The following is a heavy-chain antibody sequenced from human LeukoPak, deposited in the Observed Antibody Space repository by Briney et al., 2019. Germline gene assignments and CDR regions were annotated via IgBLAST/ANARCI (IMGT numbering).Heavy chain of an antibody. V-gene: IGHV3-30*04. CDR3: ARVSAPDIVPTFSIFEM. CDR2: ISYDGSEK. Sequence: PGGSLRLSCGASGFTFSNHAVHWVRQAPGKGLEWVGVISYDGSEKSYADAVKGRFSISRDNSKNTMSLQMNSLRTEDTAVYFCARVSAPDIVPTFSIFEMWGQGTMVTVSS. D-gene: IGHD5-12*01. CDR1: GFTFSNHA. J-gene: IGHJ3*02.